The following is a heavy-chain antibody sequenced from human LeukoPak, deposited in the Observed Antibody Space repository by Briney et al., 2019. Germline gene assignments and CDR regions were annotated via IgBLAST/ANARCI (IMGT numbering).Heavy chain of an antibody. CDR3: ARRTRMGYCSG. V-gene: IGHV1-46*01. J-gene: IGHJ4*02. CDR2: INPNGGGT. Sequence: ASVKVSCKASGFTFTTYYMHWVRQAPGQGLEWMGIINPNGGGTSYAQKFQGRVTMTRDMSTTTVYMELSSLRSDDTAVYYCARRTRMGYCSGWGQGTLVTVSS. CDR1: GFTFTTYY. D-gene: IGHD2-15*01.